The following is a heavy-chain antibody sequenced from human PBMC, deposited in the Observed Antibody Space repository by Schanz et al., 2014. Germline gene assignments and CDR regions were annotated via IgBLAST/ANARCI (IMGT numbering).Heavy chain of an antibody. V-gene: IGHV4-61*02. CDR1: GGSISSGSYY. CDR3: ARDMVENWFDS. Sequence: QVQLQESGPGLVKPSQTLSLTCTVSGGSISSGSYYWSWIRQPAGKGLEWIGRIYSTGSTNYNPSLKSRVTISKDTSKTQSSLKLPSVTAADTAVYYCARDMVENWFDSWGQGTLVTVSS. J-gene: IGHJ5*01. CDR2: IYSTGST. D-gene: IGHD3-10*01.